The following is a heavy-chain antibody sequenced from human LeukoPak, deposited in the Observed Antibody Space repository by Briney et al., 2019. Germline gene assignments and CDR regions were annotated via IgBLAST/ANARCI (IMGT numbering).Heavy chain of an antibody. J-gene: IGHJ3*02. D-gene: IGHD5-12*01. Sequence: SETLSLTCTVSGGSISSYYWSWIRQPPGKGLEWIGYIYYRGSTSYNPSLKSRLTISVDTSKNRFSLKLSSVTAADTAVYYSARELGYEEAFDIWGQGTMVTVSS. CDR2: IYYRGST. V-gene: IGHV4-59*01. CDR1: GGSISSYY. CDR3: ARELGYEEAFDI.